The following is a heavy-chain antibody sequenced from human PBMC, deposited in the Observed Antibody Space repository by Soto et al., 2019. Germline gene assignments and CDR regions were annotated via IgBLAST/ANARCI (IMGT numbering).Heavy chain of an antibody. CDR3: AREDIVVVPAAIGYYYGMDV. J-gene: IGHJ6*02. CDR1: GYTFTSYG. Sequence: ASVKVSCKASGYTFTSYGISWVRQAPGQGLEWMGWISAYNGNTNYAQKLQGRVTMTTDTSTSTAYMELRSLRSDDTAVYYCAREDIVVVPAAIGYYYGMDVRGQGTTVTVSS. D-gene: IGHD2-2*02. V-gene: IGHV1-18*04. CDR2: ISAYNGNT.